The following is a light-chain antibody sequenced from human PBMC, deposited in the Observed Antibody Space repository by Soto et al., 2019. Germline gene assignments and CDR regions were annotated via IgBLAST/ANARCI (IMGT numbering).Light chain of an antibody. CDR3: QQYGSSPLT. CDR1: QTVSSSY. CDR2: GAS. Sequence: EIELTQSPCTLSLSLGERVTLSCRASQTVSSSYLSWYQQKPGQAPRLLIYGASSRASGIPDRFTGSGSGTDFPLTISRLEPEDFAMYYCQQYGSSPLTFGQGTKLEIK. J-gene: IGKJ1*01. V-gene: IGKV3-20*01.